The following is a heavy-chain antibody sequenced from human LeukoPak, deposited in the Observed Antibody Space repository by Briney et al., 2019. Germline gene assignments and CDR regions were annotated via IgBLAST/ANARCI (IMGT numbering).Heavy chain of an antibody. CDR1: GGSISSSSYY. V-gene: IGHV4-39*07. Sequence: SETLSLTCTVSGGSISSSSYYWGWIRQPPGKGLEWIGNIYHDGSTYYNPSLKSRVTISVDTSKNQFSLKLSSVTAADTAVYYCAREGVISMVRGVNFGYWGQGTLVSVSS. CDR2: IYHDGST. D-gene: IGHD3-10*01. CDR3: AREGVISMVRGVNFGY. J-gene: IGHJ4*02.